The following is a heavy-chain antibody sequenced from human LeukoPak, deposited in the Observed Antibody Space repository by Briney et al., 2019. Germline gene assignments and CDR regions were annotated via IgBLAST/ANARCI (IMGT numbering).Heavy chain of an antibody. Sequence: PGGSLRLSCVVSGFIFSSYSMNWVRQAPGMGLEWVSSISSGSIYIYYADSVKGRFTISRDNAKNSLYLQMNSLRAEDTAVYYCSSGSLSNSYYYGMDVWGQGTTVTVSS. CDR2: ISSGSIYI. J-gene: IGHJ6*02. CDR1: GFIFSSYS. V-gene: IGHV3-21*01. CDR3: SSGSLSNSYYYGMDV. D-gene: IGHD2-15*01.